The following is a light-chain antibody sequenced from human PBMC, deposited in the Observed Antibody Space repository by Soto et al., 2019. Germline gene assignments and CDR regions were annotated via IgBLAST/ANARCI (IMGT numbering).Light chain of an antibody. CDR2: GAS. CDR1: QSVSSSY. J-gene: IGKJ3*01. V-gene: IGKV3-20*01. CDR3: QQYCSSPPFT. Sequence: EIVLTQSPGTLSLSPGERATLSCRASQSVSSSYLAWYQQKPGQAPRLLIYGASSRATGIPDRFSGSGSGTDFTLTISRREPEDFAVYYCQQYCSSPPFTFGPGTKVDIK.